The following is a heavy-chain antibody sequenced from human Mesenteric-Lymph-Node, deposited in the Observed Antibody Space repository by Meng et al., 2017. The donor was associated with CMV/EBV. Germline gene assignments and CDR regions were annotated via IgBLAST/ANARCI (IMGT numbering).Heavy chain of an antibody. D-gene: IGHD2-15*01. CDR1: GFPFSSYW. CDR3: AGRYCSAGSCYPYYYYAMDV. V-gene: IGHV3-74*01. Sequence: GGSLRLSCAASGFPFSSYWMHWVRQAPGKGLVWVSRINSDGSSTSYADSVKGRFTISRDNAKNTLYLQMNSLRAEDRAVYYCAGRYCSAGSCYPYYYYAMDVWGQGTTVTVSS. J-gene: IGHJ6*02. CDR2: INSDGSST.